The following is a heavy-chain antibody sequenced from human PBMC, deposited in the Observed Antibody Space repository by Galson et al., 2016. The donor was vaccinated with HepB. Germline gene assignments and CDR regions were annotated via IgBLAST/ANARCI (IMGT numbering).Heavy chain of an antibody. V-gene: IGHV4-59*01. J-gene: IGHJ6*02. Sequence: SETLSLTCTVSSGSIGSYYWSWIRQPPGKGLEWVGFIYHSGGTRYNPSLRSRVTMSVDTSKNQFSLNVRSVTAADTAVYYCARGPTLVATFKGFYYGLDAWGQGTTLTVSS. CDR1: SGSIGSYY. CDR2: IYHSGGT. CDR3: ARGPTLVATFKGFYYGLDA. D-gene: IGHD5-12*01.